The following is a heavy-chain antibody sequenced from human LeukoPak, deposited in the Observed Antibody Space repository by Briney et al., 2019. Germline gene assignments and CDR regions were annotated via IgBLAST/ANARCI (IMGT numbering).Heavy chain of an antibody. J-gene: IGHJ4*02. Sequence: SVKVSCKASGFTFTSSAMQWVRQARGQRLEWIGWIVVGSGNTNYAQKFQERVTITRDMSTSTAYMELSSLRAEDTAVYYCARSKPGTHDGDYWGQGTLVTVSS. CDR1: GFTFTSSA. CDR3: ARSKPGTHDGDY. V-gene: IGHV1-58*02. D-gene: IGHD1-14*01. CDR2: IVVGSGNT.